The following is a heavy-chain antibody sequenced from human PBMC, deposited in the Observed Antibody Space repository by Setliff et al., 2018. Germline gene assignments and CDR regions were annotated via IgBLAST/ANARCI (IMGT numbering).Heavy chain of an antibody. CDR3: ARTGTYRYFDY. Sequence: PSETLSLTCTVSGSSISSGTYYWAWIRKPPGKVLEWIGRIHYRGTTYSNASLASRLTISVDTAKNQFSLKLTSVTAADTAVYYCARTGTYRYFDYWGQGTRVTVSS. CDR1: GSSISSGTYY. D-gene: IGHD1-1*01. CDR2: IHYRGTT. J-gene: IGHJ4*02. V-gene: IGHV4-39*01.